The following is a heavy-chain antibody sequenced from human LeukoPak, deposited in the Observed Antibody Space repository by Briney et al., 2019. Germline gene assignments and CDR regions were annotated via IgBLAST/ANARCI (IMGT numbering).Heavy chain of an antibody. CDR2: IQPGDSDV. CDR3: ARMGPEMSVVGRPFDY. V-gene: IGHV5-51*01. CDR1: GYSFTSYW. Sequence: GESLKISCKGSGYSFTSYWVGWVRQMPGKGLEGVVIIQPGDSDVKYSPSVQGPGTFSLVESITTAYLEWGSLKAPATATFFRARMGPEMSVVGRPFDYWGQGTLVTVSP. D-gene: IGHD6-19*01. J-gene: IGHJ4*02.